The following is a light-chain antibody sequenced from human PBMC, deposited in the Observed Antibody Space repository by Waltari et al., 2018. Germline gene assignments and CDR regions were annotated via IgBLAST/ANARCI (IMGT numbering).Light chain of an antibody. CDR2: LGS. V-gene: IGKV2-28*01. Sequence: DIVMTQSPLSLPVTPGEPASISCRSSQSLPHINGYNYLDWYLQRPGQSPHLLIYLGSNRASGVPDRFSGSGSGTDFTLKISRVEAEDVGVYYCMQALQTPFTFGPGTKVYIK. CDR1: QSLPHINGYNY. CDR3: MQALQTPFT. J-gene: IGKJ3*01.